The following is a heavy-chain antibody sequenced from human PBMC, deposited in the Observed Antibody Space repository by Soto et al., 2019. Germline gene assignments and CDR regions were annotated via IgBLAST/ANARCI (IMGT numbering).Heavy chain of an antibody. J-gene: IGHJ6*02. D-gene: IGHD6-13*01. CDR1: GGSVSSGSYF. Sequence: PSDTLSLTCTVSGGSVSSGSYFWSWIRQPPGKGLEWIGYISYSGSTNYNSSLKSRVTISKDTSENQFSLKLSSVTAADTAVYYCARGWAVAGYSSSWFQYYYYGMDVWGQGTTVTVSS. V-gene: IGHV4-61*01. CDR2: ISYSGST. CDR3: ARGWAVAGYSSSWFQYYYYGMDV.